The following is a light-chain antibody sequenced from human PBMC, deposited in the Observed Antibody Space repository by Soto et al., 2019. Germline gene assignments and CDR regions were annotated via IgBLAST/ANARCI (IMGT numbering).Light chain of an antibody. Sequence: QSVLTQSASVSGSPGQSITISCTGTSSDVGGYNFVSWYQHHPGKAPKVMIYEVSNRPSGVSNRFSGSKSGNTASLTISGLQAEDEADYYCSSYTSSTTLVFGGGTKLTVL. J-gene: IGLJ2*01. CDR1: SSDVGGYNF. CDR3: SSYTSSTTLV. CDR2: EVS. V-gene: IGLV2-14*01.